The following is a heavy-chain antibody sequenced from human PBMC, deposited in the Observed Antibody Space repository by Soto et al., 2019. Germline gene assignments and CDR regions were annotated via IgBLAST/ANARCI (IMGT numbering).Heavy chain of an antibody. CDR1: GGTFSSYA. V-gene: IGHV1-69*01. CDR3: ARMAPVDSSGYYEGDY. Sequence: QVQLVQSGAEVKKPGSSVKVSCKASGGTFSSYAISWVRQAPGQGLEWMGGIIPIFGTANYAQKLQGRVTITTDESTSTAYMELSSLRSEDTAVYYSARMAPVDSSGYYEGDYWGKGTLVTVSA. J-gene: IGHJ4*02. D-gene: IGHD3-22*01. CDR2: IIPIFGTA.